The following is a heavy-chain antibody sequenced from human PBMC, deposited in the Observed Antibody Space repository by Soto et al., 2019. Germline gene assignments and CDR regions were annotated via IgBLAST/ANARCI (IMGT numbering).Heavy chain of an antibody. CDR3: ARVPDR. CDR2: IYHSGST. V-gene: IGHV4-30-2*01. D-gene: IGHD2-2*01. Sequence: SETLSLTCAVSGGSISSGGYSWIWIRQPPGKGLEWIGYIYHSGSTYYNPSLKSRVTISVDRSKNQFSLKLSSVTAADTAVYYCARVPDRWGQGTLVTVFS. J-gene: IGHJ5*02. CDR1: GGSISSGGYS.